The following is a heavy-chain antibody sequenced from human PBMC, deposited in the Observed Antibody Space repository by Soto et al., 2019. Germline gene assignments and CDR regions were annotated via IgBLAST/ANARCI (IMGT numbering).Heavy chain of an antibody. CDR2: IYYSGST. Sequence: PSETLSLTCTVSGGSISSSSYYWGWIRQPPGKGLEWIGSIYYSGSTYYNPSLKSRATISVDTSKNQFSLKLSSVTAADTAVYYCARQRARGVVITFVDYWGQGTLVTVSS. CDR1: GGSISSSSYY. D-gene: IGHD3-3*01. CDR3: ARQRARGVVITFVDY. J-gene: IGHJ4*02. V-gene: IGHV4-39*01.